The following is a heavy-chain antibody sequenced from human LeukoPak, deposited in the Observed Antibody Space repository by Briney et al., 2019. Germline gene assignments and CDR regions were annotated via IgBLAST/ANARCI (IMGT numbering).Heavy chain of an antibody. CDR3: ASSSLVVVVTYGFDI. Sequence: SETLSLTCTVSNGPITSTKWWSWVRPPPGKGLEWIGEISHTGSTNYNPSFNSRVTMSVDKPKNQFSLNLKSVTAADTALYYCASSSLVVVVTYGFDIWGRGTAVTVSS. J-gene: IGHJ3*02. CDR1: NGPITSTKW. D-gene: IGHD2-21*01. CDR2: ISHTGST. V-gene: IGHV4-4*02.